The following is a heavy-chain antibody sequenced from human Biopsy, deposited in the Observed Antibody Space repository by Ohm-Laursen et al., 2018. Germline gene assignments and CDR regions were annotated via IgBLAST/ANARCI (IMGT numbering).Heavy chain of an antibody. V-gene: IGHV3-33*01. CDR2: IWYDGTNE. Sequence: SSLRLSCAASGFTFGHYAMHWARQAPGKGLEWISLIWYDGTNEDYADSVKGRFTISRDNSKNTLYLQINTLTLEDTAFYYCARGLSSGWYGYFDVWGRGTLVTVSS. CDR1: GFTFGHYA. D-gene: IGHD6-19*01. CDR3: ARGLSSGWYGYFDV. J-gene: IGHJ2*01.